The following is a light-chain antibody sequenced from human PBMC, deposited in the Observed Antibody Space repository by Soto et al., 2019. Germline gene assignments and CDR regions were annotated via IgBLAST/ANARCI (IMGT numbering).Light chain of an antibody. CDR3: HQYNSWPPGT. V-gene: IGKV3-15*01. J-gene: IGKJ2*01. Sequence: VLTQSPGTLSLSPGDRATLFCRARQSLTNPYIAWYQQKPGQAPRLLIYDISTRATGIPARFSGSGSGTEFTLTISSLQSEDFALYYCHQYNSWPPGTFGQGTKVDIK. CDR1: QSLTNPY. CDR2: DIS.